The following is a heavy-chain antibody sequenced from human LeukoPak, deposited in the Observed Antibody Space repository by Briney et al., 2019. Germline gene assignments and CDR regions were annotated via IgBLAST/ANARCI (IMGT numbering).Heavy chain of an antibody. CDR2: FDPEHGET. Sequence: ASVKVSCKDSGYTLTELSMHWVRQAPGKGLEWMGGFDPEHGETIYAQKFQGRVTMTEDTSSDTTSMELSSLRSEDTIVFYCAIMDSSGWFSTRGQGNLVTVSS. D-gene: IGHD6-19*01. J-gene: IGHJ4*02. CDR3: AIMDSSGWFST. V-gene: IGHV1-24*01. CDR1: GYTLTELS.